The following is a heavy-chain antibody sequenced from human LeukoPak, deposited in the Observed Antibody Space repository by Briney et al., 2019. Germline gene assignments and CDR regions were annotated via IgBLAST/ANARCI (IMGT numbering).Heavy chain of an antibody. CDR1: GYSFTSYW. Sequence: GESLKISCKGSGYSFTSYWIGWVRQMPGKGLEWMGIIYPGDSDTRYSPSFQGQVTISADKSISTAYLQWSSLKASDTAMYYCARQDYYGSGSLRNFDYWAQGTLVTVSS. CDR2: IYPGDSDT. CDR3: ARQDYYGSGSLRNFDY. D-gene: IGHD3-10*01. J-gene: IGHJ4*02. V-gene: IGHV5-51*01.